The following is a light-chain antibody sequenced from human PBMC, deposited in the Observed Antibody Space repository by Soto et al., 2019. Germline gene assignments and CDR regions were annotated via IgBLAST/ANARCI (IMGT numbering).Light chain of an antibody. J-gene: IGLJ1*01. Sequence: QSVLTQPRTVSGSPGQSVTISCTGTNSDVGGYDYVSWYQQHPGKAPKLLIYDVTKRPSGVPDRFSGSKSGNTASLTISGLQAADEADYYCCSSAGSYTYVFGTGTKVTVL. V-gene: IGLV2-11*01. CDR2: DVT. CDR3: CSSAGSYTYV. CDR1: NSDVGGYDY.